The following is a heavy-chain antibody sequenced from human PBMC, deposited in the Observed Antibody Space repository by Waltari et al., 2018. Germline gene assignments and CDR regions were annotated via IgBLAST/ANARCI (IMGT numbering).Heavy chain of an antibody. CDR2: ITCGGTNT. CDR1: GLTFKHYA. Sequence: EVRVLESGGGLVQPGGSLRLSCAASGLTFKHYAMAWVRQAPGKWLECVAVITCGGTNTYDADSVKGRFTVSRDNSKNTLDLQMNNLRLEDTAVYFCAKGLGMRDWYFDIWGRGTLLTVSS. J-gene: IGHJ2*01. CDR3: AKGLGMRDWYFDI. D-gene: IGHD7-27*01. V-gene: IGHV3-23*01.